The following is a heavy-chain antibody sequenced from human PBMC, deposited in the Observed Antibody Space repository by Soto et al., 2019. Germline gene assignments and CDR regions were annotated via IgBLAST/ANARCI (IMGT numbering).Heavy chain of an antibody. CDR3: AKTRMESLGTHYFDL. CDR2: ISGAAHGS. V-gene: IGHV3-23*01. Sequence: PGGSLRLSCAGSGVKFADYALAWVRQARGKGLGWVTSISGAAHGSFTADSVRGRFTVTSDNSKHSLVFQMNKLRAEETAVYYCAKTRMESLGTHYFDLWSQGTLVTVSS. CDR1: GVKFADYA. D-gene: IGHD1-1*01. J-gene: IGHJ4*02.